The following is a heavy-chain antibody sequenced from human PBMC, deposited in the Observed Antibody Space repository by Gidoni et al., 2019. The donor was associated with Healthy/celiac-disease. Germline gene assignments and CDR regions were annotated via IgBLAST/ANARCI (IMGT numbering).Heavy chain of an antibody. CDR1: GFTFSSYE. Sequence: EVQLVESGGGLVQPGGSLRLACAASGFTFSSYEMNWVRQAPGKGLEWVSYISSSGSTIYYADSVKGRFTISRDNSKNSLYLQMNSLRAEDTAVYYCARGSYSSGWYSFDYWGQGTLVTVSS. V-gene: IGHV3-48*03. J-gene: IGHJ4*02. CDR2: ISSSGSTI. D-gene: IGHD6-19*01. CDR3: ARGSYSSGWYSFDY.